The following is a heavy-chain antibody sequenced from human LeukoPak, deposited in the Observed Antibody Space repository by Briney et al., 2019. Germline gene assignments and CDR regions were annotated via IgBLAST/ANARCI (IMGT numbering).Heavy chain of an antibody. CDR3: ARGSVEQLVPNLDY. CDR1: GFTFSRSV. V-gene: IGHV1-58*02. J-gene: IGHJ4*02. Sequence: SVKVSCKVSGFTFSRSVIHWVRQARGQRLEWIGWIVVGSDYTNFAQKFHERVTITRNTSISTAYMELSSLRSEDTAVYYCARGSVEQLVPNLDYWGQGTLVTVSS. D-gene: IGHD6-6*01. CDR2: IVVGSDYT.